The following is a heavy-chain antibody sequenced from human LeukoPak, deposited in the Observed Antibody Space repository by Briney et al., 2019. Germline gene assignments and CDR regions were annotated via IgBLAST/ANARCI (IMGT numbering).Heavy chain of an antibody. D-gene: IGHD6-19*01. CDR2: INTDGTVT. CDR3: ATKQWLAPPPDS. V-gene: IGHV3-74*01. Sequence: GGSLRLSCAASGFTFSKYWMLWVRQAPGKGLESVSRINTDGTVTTYADSVKGRFTVSRDNAYNTMFLQMNSVRDEDTAVYYCATKQWLAPPPDSWGQGTPVTVSS. CDR1: GFTFSKYW. J-gene: IGHJ4*02.